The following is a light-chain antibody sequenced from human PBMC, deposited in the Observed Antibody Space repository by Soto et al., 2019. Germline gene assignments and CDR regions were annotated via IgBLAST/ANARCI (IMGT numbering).Light chain of an antibody. V-gene: IGKV1-5*01. CDR1: QSISSW. J-gene: IGKJ1*01. Sequence: DIQMTQSPSTLSASVGDRVTITCRASQSISSWLAWYQQKPGKAPKLLIYDASSLESGVPSRLSGSGSGTEFTLTISSLQPDDFATYYCQQYNSYPWKLGQGTKVEIK. CDR2: DAS. CDR3: QQYNSYPWK.